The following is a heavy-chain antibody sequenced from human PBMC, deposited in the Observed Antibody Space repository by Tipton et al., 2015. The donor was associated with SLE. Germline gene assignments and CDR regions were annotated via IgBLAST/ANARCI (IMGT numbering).Heavy chain of an antibody. D-gene: IGHD1-26*01. Sequence: TLSLTCAVHGGSFNDYYWSWIRPPPGKGLEWIGDINHNGSPNYSPSLKSRVTISVDTSKNQFSLKLNSVTAADTAVYYCARGLWDTGNGQFYFDYWGQGTLVPVSS. CDR1: GGSFNDYY. V-gene: IGHV4-34*01. CDR3: ARGLWDTGNGQFYFDY. CDR2: INHNGSP. J-gene: IGHJ4*02.